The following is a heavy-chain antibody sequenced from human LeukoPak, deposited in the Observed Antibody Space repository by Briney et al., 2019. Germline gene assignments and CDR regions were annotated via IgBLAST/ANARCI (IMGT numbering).Heavy chain of an antibody. CDR1: GFTFSTYP. Sequence: PGGSLRLSCAASGFTFSTYPMNWVRQAPGKGLEWISHIRDSGTTDYADSVKGRFTISRDNAKNSLYLQLSRLRAEDTAVYYCARDHDFAFDNWGQGTLVTVSS. CDR3: ARDHDFAFDN. J-gene: IGHJ4*02. D-gene: IGHD2-21*02. CDR2: IRDSGTT. V-gene: IGHV3-69-1*01.